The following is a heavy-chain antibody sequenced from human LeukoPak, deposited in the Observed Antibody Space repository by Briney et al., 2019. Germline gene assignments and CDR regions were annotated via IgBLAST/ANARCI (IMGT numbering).Heavy chain of an antibody. CDR3: ASDDEYSLYYFDY. J-gene: IGHJ4*02. D-gene: IGHD4-11*01. CDR1: GGSISSSSYY. V-gene: IGHV4-39*01. Sequence: TSETLSLTCTVSGGSISSSSYYWGWIRQPPGKGLEWIGSIYYSGSTYYNPSLKSRVTISVDTSKNQLSLKLSSVTAADTAVYYCASDDEYSLYYFDYWGQGTLVTVSS. CDR2: IYYSGST.